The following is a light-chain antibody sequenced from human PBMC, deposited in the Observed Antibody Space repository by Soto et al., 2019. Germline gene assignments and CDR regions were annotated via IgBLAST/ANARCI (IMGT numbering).Light chain of an antibody. CDR1: QSVGSIY. J-gene: IGKJ5*01. CDR2: GAS. V-gene: IGKV3-20*01. CDR3: QHFGGTTFT. Sequence: DIVLTQSPGTLSLSPGERATLSCRASQSVGSIYLAWYQQKPGQAPRLLIHGASNRASGIPDRFSGSGSGTDFTLTISRLEPEDFAVYYCQHFGGTTFTFGQGTRLEIK.